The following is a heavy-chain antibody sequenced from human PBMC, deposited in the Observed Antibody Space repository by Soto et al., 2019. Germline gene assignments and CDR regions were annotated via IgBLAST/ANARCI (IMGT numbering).Heavy chain of an antibody. CDR3: ERVPVRNWLDP. V-gene: IGHV1-3*01. CDR1: EYTFTNYA. J-gene: IGHJ5*02. CDR2: INAGNGHT. D-gene: IGHD2-2*01. Sequence: AASVKVSCKASEYTFTNYAMHWVRQAPGQRLEWMGWINAGNGHTKYSQKFQGRVTLTRDTSASTAYMELSSLRSEDTAVYYCERVPVRNWLDPWGQGTLVTVYS.